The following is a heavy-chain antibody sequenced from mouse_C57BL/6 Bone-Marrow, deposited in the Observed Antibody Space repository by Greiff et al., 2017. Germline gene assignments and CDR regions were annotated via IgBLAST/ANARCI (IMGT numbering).Heavy chain of an antibody. CDR3: ESRWLLRAMDY. V-gene: IGHV3-6*01. Sequence: EVHLVESGPGLVKPSQSLSLTCSVTGYSITSGYYWNWIRQFPGNKLEWMGYISYDGSNNYNPSLKHRISITRDTSKNQFFLKLNSVTTEDTATYYCESRWLLRAMDYWGQGTAVTVSS. J-gene: IGHJ4*01. D-gene: IGHD2-3*01. CDR2: ISYDGSN. CDR1: GYSITSGYY.